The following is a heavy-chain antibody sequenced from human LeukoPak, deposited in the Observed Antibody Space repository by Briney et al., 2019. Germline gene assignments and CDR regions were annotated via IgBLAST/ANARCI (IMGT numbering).Heavy chain of an antibody. CDR2: ISWNSGSI. D-gene: IGHD1-14*01. V-gene: IGHV3-9*01. CDR3: ATDRNRGGRAYAFDI. CDR1: GFTFSSYA. Sequence: PGGSLRLSCAASGFTFSSYAMHWVRQAPGKGLEWVSGISWNSGSIGYADSVKGRFTISRDNAKNSLYLQMNSLRAEDTALYYCATDRNRGGRAYAFDIWGQGTMVTVSS. J-gene: IGHJ3*02.